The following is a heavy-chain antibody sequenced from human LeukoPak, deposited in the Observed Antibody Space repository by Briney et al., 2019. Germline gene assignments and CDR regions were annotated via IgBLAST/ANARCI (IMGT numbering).Heavy chain of an antibody. J-gene: IGHJ5*02. CDR3: ATLSITARPRWHWFDP. D-gene: IGHD6-6*01. CDR2: FDPEDGET. Sequence: GASVKVSCKVSGYTLTELSIHWVRQAPGKGLEWMGGFDPEDGETIYAQKFQGRVTMTEDTSTDTAYMELSSLRSEDTAVYYCATLSITARPRWHWFDPWGQGTLVTVSS. V-gene: IGHV1-24*01. CDR1: GYTLTELS.